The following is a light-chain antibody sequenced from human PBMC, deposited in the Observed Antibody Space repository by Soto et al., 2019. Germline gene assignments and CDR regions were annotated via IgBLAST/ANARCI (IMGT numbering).Light chain of an antibody. CDR1: QSVSSSY. J-gene: IGKJ1*01. V-gene: IGKV3-20*01. CDR2: GAS. CDR3: QQYDNFPQT. Sequence: EIVLAQSAVTRSFWRVERATLSCRASQSVSSSYLAWYQQKPGQAPRLLIYGASSRATGIPDRFSGSGSGTDFTLTITRLEPEDFAMYYCQQYDNFPQTFGRGTKVDIK.